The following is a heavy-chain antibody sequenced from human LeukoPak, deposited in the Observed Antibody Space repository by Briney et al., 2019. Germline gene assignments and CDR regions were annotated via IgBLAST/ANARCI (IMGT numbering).Heavy chain of an antibody. J-gene: IGHJ4*02. CDR3: ARDLRVRTFDY. CDR2: IWYDGSNK. D-gene: IGHD1-1*01. V-gene: IGHV3-33*01. CDR1: GFTFNSYG. Sequence: PGRSLRLSCAASGFTFNSYGMHWVRQAPGKGLEWVAVIWYDGSNKYYADSVKGRFTISRDNSKNTLYLQMDSLRAEDTAVYYCARDLRVRTFDYWGQGTLVTVSS.